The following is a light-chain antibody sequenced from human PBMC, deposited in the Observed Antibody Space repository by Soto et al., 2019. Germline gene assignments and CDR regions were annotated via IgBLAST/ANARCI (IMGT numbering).Light chain of an antibody. V-gene: IGLV2-14*01. CDR1: TGDVGGYDY. Sequence: SVLTQPASVSGSPGQSITISCTGTTGDVGGYDYVSWYQQYPDKAPKLIIYEVTKRPSGISNRFSGSKSGNTAFLTIYGLQAEDEADYYCSSHTSGNTRVFGTGTKLTVL. J-gene: IGLJ1*01. CDR2: EVT. CDR3: SSHTSGNTRV.